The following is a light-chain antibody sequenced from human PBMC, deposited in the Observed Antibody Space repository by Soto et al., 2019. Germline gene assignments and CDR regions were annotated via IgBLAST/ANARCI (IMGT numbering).Light chain of an antibody. Sequence: EIVLTQSPATLSLSPGERATLSCRASQSFNSIYLAWYQQKPGQAPRLLIYGASTRATGIPARFSGSGSGTDFTLTISRLEPEDFAVYYCQQYGSSPRTFGQGTKVDIK. CDR3: QQYGSSPRT. CDR1: QSFNSIY. J-gene: IGKJ1*01. V-gene: IGKV3-20*01. CDR2: GAS.